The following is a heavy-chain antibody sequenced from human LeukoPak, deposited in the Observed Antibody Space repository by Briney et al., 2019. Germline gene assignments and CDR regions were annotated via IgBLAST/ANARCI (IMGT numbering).Heavy chain of an antibody. CDR3: ARGRYCTSTSCSGPADWFDS. CDR1: GFTLNTYS. CDR2: ISFSSSYI. J-gene: IGHJ5*01. Sequence: GGSLRLSCAASGFTLNTYSMNWVRQAPGKGLEWVSSISFSSSYIYYADSLRGRFTISRDNAQNSLYLHMNSLRAEDTALYYCARGRYCTSTSCSGPADWFDSWGQGTLVTVSS. V-gene: IGHV3-21*01. D-gene: IGHD2-2*01.